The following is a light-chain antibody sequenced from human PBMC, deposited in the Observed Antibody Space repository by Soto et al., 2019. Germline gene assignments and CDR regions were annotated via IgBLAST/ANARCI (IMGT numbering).Light chain of an antibody. CDR3: QQSYTTLFT. CDR2: AAS. V-gene: IGKV1-12*01. CDR1: QFITTW. Sequence: DILMTQSPSSVSASVGYRVTIICRASQFITTWLAWYQQKPGKAPKLLMYAASTLQSGVPSRFSGSGYETDFTLTISSMQTEDLETYYCQQSYTTLFTFGPGTKVDIK. J-gene: IGKJ3*01.